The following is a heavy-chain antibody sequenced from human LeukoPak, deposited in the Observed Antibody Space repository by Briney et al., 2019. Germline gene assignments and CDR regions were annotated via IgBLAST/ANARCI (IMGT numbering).Heavy chain of an antibody. D-gene: IGHD5-24*01. CDR1: GASISISNAY. V-gene: IGHV4-61*01. Sequence: SETLSLNCNFSGASISISNAYWHWIRQPPGKGLEWIGYISYRGNTDYTPSLKSRVTISVDTSKNQFSLKLSSVTTADTAVYYCARGMHGTYNWFDPWGQGALVTVSS. CDR2: ISYRGNT. CDR3: ARGMHGTYNWFDP. J-gene: IGHJ5*02.